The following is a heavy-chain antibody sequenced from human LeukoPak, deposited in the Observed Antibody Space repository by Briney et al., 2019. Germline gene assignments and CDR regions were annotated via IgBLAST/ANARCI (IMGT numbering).Heavy chain of an antibody. CDR3: ARDTTLVLLWFGELSEPFDY. CDR2: INPNSGGT. D-gene: IGHD3-10*01. J-gene: IGHJ4*02. Sequence: ASVKVSCKASGYTFTGYYMHWVRQAPGQGLEWMGWINPNSGGTNYAQKFQGRVTMTRDTSISTAYMELSRLRSDDTAAYYCARDTTLVLLWFGELSEPFDYWGQGTLVTVSS. CDR1: GYTFTGYY. V-gene: IGHV1-2*02.